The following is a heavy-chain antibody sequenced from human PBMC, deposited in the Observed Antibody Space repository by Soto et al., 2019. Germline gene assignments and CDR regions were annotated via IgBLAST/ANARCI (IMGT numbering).Heavy chain of an antibody. J-gene: IGHJ6*03. CDR2: INPNSCGK. CDR3: SRSHDYDLYYMDV. CDR1: GYTFTGYY. Sequence: ASVKVSCKASGYTFTGYYMHWVRQAPGQGLEWMGLINPNSCGKNYAQKFQGWVTMTRDPSISTAFIELSRLRFYDTAVYYCSRSHDYDLYYMDVWGKGTTVTVSS. V-gene: IGHV1-2*04.